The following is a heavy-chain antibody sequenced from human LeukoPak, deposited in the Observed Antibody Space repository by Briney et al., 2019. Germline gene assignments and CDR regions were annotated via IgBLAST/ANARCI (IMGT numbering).Heavy chain of an antibody. J-gene: IGHJ4*02. CDR1: GDSIGGSVDY. D-gene: IGHD3-10*01. Sequence: SETLSPTCTVSGDSIGGSVDYWVWIRQPPGKGLEWIGSIFYSGRTYYNPSLKSRVTISVDTSKNQFSLKLTSVTAADTAVYYCARQAGSGGCLDYWGQGTLVTVSS. CDR3: ARQAGSGGCLDY. V-gene: IGHV4-39*01. CDR2: IFYSGRT.